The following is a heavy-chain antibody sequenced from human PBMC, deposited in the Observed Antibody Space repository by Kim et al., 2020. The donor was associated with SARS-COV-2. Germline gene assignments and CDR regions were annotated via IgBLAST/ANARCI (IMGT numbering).Heavy chain of an antibody. CDR2: INAYNGNT. CDR1: GYTFTSYG. Sequence: ASVKVSCKASGYTFTSYGISWVRQAPGQGLEWMGWINAYNGNTNYAQKLQGRFTMTTDTSTSTAYMELRSLRSDDTAVYYCARGFGSITSFGVVRVVSEKRDAFDIWGQETMVTVSS. CDR3: ARGFGSITSFGVVRVVSEKRDAFDI. D-gene: IGHD3-3*01. V-gene: IGHV1-18*01. J-gene: IGHJ3*02.